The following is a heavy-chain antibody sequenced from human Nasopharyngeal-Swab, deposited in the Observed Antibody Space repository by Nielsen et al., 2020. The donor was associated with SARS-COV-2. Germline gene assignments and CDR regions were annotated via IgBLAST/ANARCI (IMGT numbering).Heavy chain of an antibody. CDR3: ARDLPIYSGYDLVDY. CDR1: GFTFSSYA. V-gene: IGHV3-30-3*01. CDR2: ISYDGSNK. Sequence: GESLKISCAASGFTFSSYAMHWVRQAPGKGLEWVAVISYDGSNKYYADSVKGRFTISRDNSKNTLYLQMNSLRAEDTAVYYCARDLPIYSGYDLVDYWGQGTLVTVSS. D-gene: IGHD5-12*01. J-gene: IGHJ4*02.